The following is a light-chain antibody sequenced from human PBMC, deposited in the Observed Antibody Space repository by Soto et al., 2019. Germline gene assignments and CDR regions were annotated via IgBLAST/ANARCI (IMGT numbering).Light chain of an antibody. J-gene: IGLJ1*01. CDR2: EVS. CDR3: CSYAGSSTYV. Sequence: QSALTQPASVSGSPGQSITISCTGTSSVVGSYNLVSWYQQHPGKAPKLMIYEVSKRPSGVSNRFSGSKSGNTASLTISGLQAEDEADYYCCSYAGSSTYVFGTGTKVPS. CDR1: SSVVGSYNL. V-gene: IGLV2-23*02.